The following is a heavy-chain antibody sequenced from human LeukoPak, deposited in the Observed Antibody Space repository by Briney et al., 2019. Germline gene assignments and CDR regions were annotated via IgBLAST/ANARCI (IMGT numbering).Heavy chain of an antibody. V-gene: IGHV1-46*01. Sequence: ASVKVSCKASGYTFTSNYMHWGRQPPGQGLEWMGIINPSGGGRSYAQKFQRKVTMPRDTSTSTVYMELSSLRSEDTAVYYCARVGDGYNLIDYWGQGTLVTVSS. CDR3: ARVGDGYNLIDY. J-gene: IGHJ4*02. CDR2: INPSGGGR. D-gene: IGHD5-24*01. CDR1: GYTFTSNY.